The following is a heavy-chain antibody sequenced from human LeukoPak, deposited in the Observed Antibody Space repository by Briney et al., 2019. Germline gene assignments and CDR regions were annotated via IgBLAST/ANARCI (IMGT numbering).Heavy chain of an antibody. D-gene: IGHD3-22*01. V-gene: IGHV3-48*03. CDR3: AKVVDYFESLDYFDY. CDR1: GFTFSRYE. J-gene: IGHJ4*02. CDR2: ISGSGAPI. Sequence: PGGSLRLSCEVSGFTFSRYEMNWVRQAPGKGLEWISFISGSGAPIYYADSVKGRFTISRDNAKNTLYLEMNSLRAEDTAVYYCAKVVDYFESLDYFDYWGQGTLVTVSS.